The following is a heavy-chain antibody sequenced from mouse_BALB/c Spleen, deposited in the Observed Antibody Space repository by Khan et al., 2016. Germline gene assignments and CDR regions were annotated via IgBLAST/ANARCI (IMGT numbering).Heavy chain of an antibody. CDR1: GFNIKDTY. D-gene: IGHD2-4*01. CDR3: ARSPADSDVGFAY. V-gene: IGHV14-3*02. CDR2: IDPANGNT. Sequence: VRLQQSGAELVKPGASVKLSCTASGFNIKDTYMHWVKQRPEQGLEWIGRIDPANGNTKYDPKFQGKATITADTSSNTAYLQLSSLTSEDTAVSYCARSPADSDVGFAYWGEGTLVTVSA. J-gene: IGHJ3*01.